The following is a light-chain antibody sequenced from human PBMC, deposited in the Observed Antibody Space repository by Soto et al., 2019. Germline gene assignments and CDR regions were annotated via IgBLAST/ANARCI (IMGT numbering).Light chain of an antibody. CDR2: AS. CDR3: QHYGTSAL. J-gene: IGKJ3*01. V-gene: IGKV3-20*01. Sequence: EIVLTQSPGTLSLSPGERATLSCWASESVSDSYLAWYQQKPGQAPRLLIYASSRATGIPDRFSGSGSGTDFTLSISRLEPEDFAVYYCQHYGTSALFGPGTKVEIK. CDR1: ESVSDSY.